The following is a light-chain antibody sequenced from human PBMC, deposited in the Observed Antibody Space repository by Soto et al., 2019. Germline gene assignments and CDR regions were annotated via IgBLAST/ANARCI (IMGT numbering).Light chain of an antibody. CDR3: MQALQTPYT. J-gene: IGKJ2*01. V-gene: IGKV2-28*01. CDR2: LGS. Sequence: DIVMTQSPLSLPVTPGEPASISCRSSQSLLHSNGYNYLDWYLQKPGQSPQLLIYLGSNRASGVPDGFSGSGSRTDFTLRISRVEAEDVGVYYCMQALQTPYTFGQGTKLEIK. CDR1: QSLLHSNGYNY.